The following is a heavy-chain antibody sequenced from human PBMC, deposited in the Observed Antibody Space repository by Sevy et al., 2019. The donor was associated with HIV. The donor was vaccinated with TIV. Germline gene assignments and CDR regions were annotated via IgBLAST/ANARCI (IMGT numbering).Heavy chain of an antibody. CDR3: ARDLRGNAFDI. Sequence: SETLSLTCDVSGDSITASNWLIWVRQTPGKGLEWIGEVYHDGNTNYNPSLKSRISILVDKSKNQFSLSLTSVTDADTAVYYCARDLRGNAFDIWGQGTLVTVSS. CDR1: GDSITASNW. V-gene: IGHV4-4*02. D-gene: IGHD3-10*01. CDR2: VYHDGNT. J-gene: IGHJ3*02.